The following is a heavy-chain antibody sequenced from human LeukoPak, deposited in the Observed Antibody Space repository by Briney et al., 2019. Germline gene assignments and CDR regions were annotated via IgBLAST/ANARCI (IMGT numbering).Heavy chain of an antibody. CDR2: FHDSEST. D-gene: IGHD1-26*01. CDR3: ARGDPSGRPGIAFDY. V-gene: IGHV4-59*01. Sequence: SETLSLTCTVSGGSISNNYWSWIRQPPGKGLEWIGHFHDSESTNYNPSLKSRVTISVDTSKNQFSLKLSSVTAADTAVYYCARGDPSGRPGIAFDYWGQGTLVTVSS. J-gene: IGHJ4*02. CDR1: GGSISNNY.